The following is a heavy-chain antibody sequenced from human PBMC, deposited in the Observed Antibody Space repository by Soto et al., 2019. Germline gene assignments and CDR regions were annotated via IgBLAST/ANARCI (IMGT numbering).Heavy chain of an antibody. J-gene: IGHJ5*02. V-gene: IGHV1-69*01. Sequence: QVPLVQSGAEVKKPGSSVKVSCKASGGTFSSYAISWVRQAPGQGLEWMGGIIPIFGTANYAQKFQGRVTITADESTSTAYMELSSLRSEDTAVYYCARSRREISGYVRDWFDPWGQGTLVTVSS. CDR1: GGTFSSYA. CDR2: IIPIFGTA. CDR3: ARSRREISGYVRDWFDP. D-gene: IGHD5-12*01.